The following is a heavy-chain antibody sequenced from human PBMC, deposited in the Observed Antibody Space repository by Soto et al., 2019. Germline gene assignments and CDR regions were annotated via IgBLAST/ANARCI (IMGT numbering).Heavy chain of an antibody. CDR1: GGSFSGYY. J-gene: IGHJ5*02. D-gene: IGHD2-8*01. V-gene: IGHV4-34*01. CDR3: ARGSGWRCTNGVCLGFMDWFDP. CDR2: INHRGST. Sequence: SETLSLTCAVYGGSFSGYYWSWIRQPPGKGLEWIGEINHRGSTDYNTSLMSRVTISVDTSKNQFSLKLSSVTAADTAVYYCARGSGWRCTNGVCLGFMDWFDPWGQGTLVTVSS.